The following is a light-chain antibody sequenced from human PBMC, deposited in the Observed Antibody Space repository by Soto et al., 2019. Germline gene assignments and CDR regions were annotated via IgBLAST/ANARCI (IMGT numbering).Light chain of an antibody. CDR3: QQSYRKWT. V-gene: IGKV1-39*01. J-gene: IGKJ1*01. CDR2: RAS. CDR1: QTISSY. Sequence: DIQMTQSPSSLSASVGDRVTNSCRASQTISSYLNWYQQKPGKAPKLLIYRASSLQSGVPLRFSGSESETEFTLTISSLHPEDFATYYCQQSYRKWTFGQGTKVEMK.